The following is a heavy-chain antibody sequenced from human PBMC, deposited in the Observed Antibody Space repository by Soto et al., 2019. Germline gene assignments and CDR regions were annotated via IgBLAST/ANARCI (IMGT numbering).Heavy chain of an antibody. V-gene: IGHV1-24*01. J-gene: IGHJ4*02. CDR2: FDPEDGET. Sequence: ASVKVSCKASGYTFTSYGISWVRQAPGQGLEWMGGFDPEDGETIYAQKFQGRVTMTEDTSTDTAYMELSSLRSEDTAVYYCATVFPPCSGGSCYDSYYFDYWGQGTLVTVSS. D-gene: IGHD2-15*01. CDR1: GYTFTSYG. CDR3: ATVFPPCSGGSCYDSYYFDY.